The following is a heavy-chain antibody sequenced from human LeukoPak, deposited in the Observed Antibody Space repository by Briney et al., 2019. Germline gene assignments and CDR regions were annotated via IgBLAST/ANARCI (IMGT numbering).Heavy chain of an antibody. D-gene: IGHD6-13*01. CDR1: GGSISSISYY. Sequence: SETLSLTCTVSGGSISSISYYWGWIRQPPGKGLEWIGCVYYTGSTYYIPSLKSRVTISLDTSKNQFSLRVSSVTAADTAVYYCAARAAAAHTGDYWSQGTLVTVSS. CDR2: VYYTGST. V-gene: IGHV4-39*07. J-gene: IGHJ4*02. CDR3: AARAAAAHTGDY.